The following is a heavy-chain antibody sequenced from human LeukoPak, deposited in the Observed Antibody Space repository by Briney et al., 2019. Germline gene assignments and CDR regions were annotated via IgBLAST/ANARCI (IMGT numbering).Heavy chain of an antibody. CDR3: ARDGLRRRVAYNWFDP. CDR1: GYTFTGYY. CDR2: INPNSGGT. J-gene: IGHJ5*02. V-gene: IGHV1-2*06. Sequence: GASVKVSCKASGYTFTGYYMHWVRQAPGPGLEWMGRINPNSGGTNYAQKFQGKVTMTRDTSISTAYMELSRLRSDDTAVYYCARDGLRRRVAYNWFDPWGQGTLVTVSS. D-gene: IGHD3/OR15-3a*01.